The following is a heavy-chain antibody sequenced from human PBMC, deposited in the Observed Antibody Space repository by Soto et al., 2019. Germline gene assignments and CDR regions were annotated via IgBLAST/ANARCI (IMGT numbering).Heavy chain of an antibody. D-gene: IGHD1-26*01. J-gene: IGHJ4*02. CDR2: ILNTGGDT. CDR1: GFTFSSYA. V-gene: IGHV3-23*01. Sequence: GGSLRLSCAASGFTFSSYAMTWVRQAPGKGLEWVSVILNTGGDTLYADSVKGRFTISRDNSKDTLYLQMNILRVEDTAIYYCAGASGESYPGSRVFDSWGQGTRVTVSS. CDR3: AGASGESYPGSRVFDS.